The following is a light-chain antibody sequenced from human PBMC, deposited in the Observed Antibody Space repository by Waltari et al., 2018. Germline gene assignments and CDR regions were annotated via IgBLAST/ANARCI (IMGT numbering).Light chain of an antibody. Sequence: QSVLTQPPSVSGAPGQRVTISCTGSGSNIGAGYDVNWYQQLPRAPPKLLIHCSSSPPLGVPARFFGSTSGTSASLAITGLQAEDEAYYYCQSYDTSLSVVFGGGTKLTVL. CDR2: CSS. CDR3: QSYDTSLSVV. V-gene: IGLV1-40*01. J-gene: IGLJ3*02. CDR1: GSNIGAGYD.